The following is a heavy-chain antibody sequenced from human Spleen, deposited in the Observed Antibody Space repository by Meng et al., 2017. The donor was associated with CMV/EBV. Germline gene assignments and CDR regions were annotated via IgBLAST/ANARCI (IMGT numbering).Heavy chain of an antibody. J-gene: IGHJ4*02. V-gene: IGHV4-39*07. CDR3: ARDRWYYFDY. CDR1: GRSISSSSYH. CDR2: TYYSGST. Sequence: QLQESGPGLVKPSQTLSLTCTVSGRSISSSSYHWGWIRQPPGKGLEWIGSTYYSGSTYYNPSLTSRVTISVDTSKNQFSLKLSSVTAADTAVYYCARDRWYYFDYWGQGTLVTVSS. D-gene: IGHD4-23*01.